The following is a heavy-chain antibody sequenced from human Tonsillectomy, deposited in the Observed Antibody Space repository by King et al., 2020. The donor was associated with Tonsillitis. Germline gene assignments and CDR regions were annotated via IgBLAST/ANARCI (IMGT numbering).Heavy chain of an antibody. J-gene: IGHJ6*02. CDR3: AKEEIAYGDKDYYGLDV. D-gene: IGHD4-23*01. V-gene: IGHV3-30-3*01. Sequence: VQLVESGGGVVQPGRSLRLSCAASGFSFSNFALHWVRQAPGKGLEWVAVISYDGTNKYYADSVKGRFTISRDNSKDTLFLQMNSLGGEDTAVYYCAKEEIAYGDKDYYGLDVWGQGTTVTVSS. CDR1: GFSFSNFA. CDR2: ISYDGTNK.